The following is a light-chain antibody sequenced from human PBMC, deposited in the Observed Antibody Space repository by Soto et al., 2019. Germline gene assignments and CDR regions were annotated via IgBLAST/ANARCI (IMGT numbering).Light chain of an antibody. CDR1: GSNIGAPYD. CDR3: QSYDMSLNNYV. V-gene: IGLV1-40*01. Sequence: QSALTQPPSVSGAPGQTVTISCTGSGSNIGAPYDVHWYQHLPGTAPKLLIYGGNNRPSGVPDRFSGSRSGTSASLDITGLQAEDEAAYFCQSYDMSLNNYVFGTRTKVTVL. CDR2: GGN. J-gene: IGLJ1*01.